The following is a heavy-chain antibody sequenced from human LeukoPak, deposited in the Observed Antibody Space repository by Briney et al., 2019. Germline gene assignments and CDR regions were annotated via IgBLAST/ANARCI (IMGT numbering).Heavy chain of an antibody. CDR3: ARDAGGAWPFDY. D-gene: IGHD4-17*01. J-gene: IGHJ4*02. Sequence: AGGSLRLSCAASGFAFSNTGMVWVRQAPGRGLEWVSTISPTAEGTHYADSVKGRFTISRDNSKNTLSLEMNSLRADDTATYYCARDAGGAWPFDYWGQGTRVIVSS. V-gene: IGHV3-23*01. CDR1: GFAFSNTG. CDR2: ISPTAEGT.